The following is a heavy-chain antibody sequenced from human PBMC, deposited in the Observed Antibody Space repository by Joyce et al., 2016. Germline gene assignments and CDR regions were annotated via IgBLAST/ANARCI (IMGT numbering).Heavy chain of an antibody. V-gene: IGHV3-23*01. CDR3: ATWAPTNYDFWSGYSYYFDN. CDR2: IRASGGST. D-gene: IGHD3-3*01. CDR1: GFTFSSYA. J-gene: IGHJ4*02. Sequence: EVQLLESGGGLVQPGGSLRLSCAASGFTFSSYAMGWVRQAPGKGREWVSTIRASGGSTYYADSVKGRFTISRDNSEDSLYLHMNSLRAEDTAVYYCATWAPTNYDFWSGYSYYFDNWGQGTLVTVSS.